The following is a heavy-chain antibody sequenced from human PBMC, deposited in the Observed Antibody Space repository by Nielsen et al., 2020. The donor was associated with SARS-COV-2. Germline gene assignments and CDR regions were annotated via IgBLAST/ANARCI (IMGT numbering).Heavy chain of an antibody. D-gene: IGHD5-12*01. CDR1: GFTFDDYA. V-gene: IGHV3-9*01. CDR2: ISWNSGSI. J-gene: IGHJ3*02. Sequence: GGSLRLSCAASGFTFDDYAMHWVRQAPGKGLEWVSGISWNSGSIGYADSVKGRFTISRDNAKNSLYLQMNSLRAEDTALYYCAKASAIVATIRGGAFDIWGQGTMVTVSS. CDR3: AKASAIVATIRGGAFDI.